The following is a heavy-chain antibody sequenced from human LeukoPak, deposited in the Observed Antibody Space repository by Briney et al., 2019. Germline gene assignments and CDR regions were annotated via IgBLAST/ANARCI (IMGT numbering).Heavy chain of an antibody. J-gene: IGHJ6*03. Sequence: KPSETLSLTCTVSGGSFSGYYWSWIRQPPGKGLEWIGEINHSGSTNYNPSLKSRVTISVDTSKNQFSLKLSSVTAADTAVYYCARSMPSPSPQLWLPYYYYYMDVWGKGTTVTVSS. D-gene: IGHD5-18*01. CDR2: INHSGST. V-gene: IGHV4-34*01. CDR3: ARSMPSPSPQLWLPYYYYYMDV. CDR1: GGSFSGYY.